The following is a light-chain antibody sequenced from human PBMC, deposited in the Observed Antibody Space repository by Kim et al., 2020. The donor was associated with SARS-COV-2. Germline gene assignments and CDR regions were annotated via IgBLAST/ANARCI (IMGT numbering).Light chain of an antibody. CDR3: CSYTGRYSWV. Sequence: GQPVTISCTGTNGAVGGSNYVSWYQQHPDKVPKLLIYDVTTRPSGVPDRFSGSKSGNTASLTISGLQAEDESDYSCCSYTGRYSWVFGGGTQLTVL. J-gene: IGLJ3*02. CDR2: DVT. V-gene: IGLV2-11*03. CDR1: NGAVGGSNY.